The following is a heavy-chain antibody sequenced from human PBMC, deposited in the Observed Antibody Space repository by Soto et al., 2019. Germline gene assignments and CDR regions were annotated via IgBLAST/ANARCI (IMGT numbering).Heavy chain of an antibody. CDR1: GFTFSSYA. D-gene: IGHD4-17*01. CDR2: ISGSGGST. Sequence: EVQLLESGGGLVQPGGSLRLSCAASGFTFSSYAMSWVRQAPGKGLEWVSAISGSGGSTYYADSVKGRFTISRDNSKNTLYLQMNSLRAEDTAVYYCAKDRAVTTRKYYYGMDVWGQGTTVTVSS. J-gene: IGHJ6*02. CDR3: AKDRAVTTRKYYYGMDV. V-gene: IGHV3-23*01.